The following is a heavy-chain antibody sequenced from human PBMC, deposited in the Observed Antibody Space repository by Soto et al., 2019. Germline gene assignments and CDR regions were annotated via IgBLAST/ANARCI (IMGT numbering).Heavy chain of an antibody. J-gene: IGHJ5*02. V-gene: IGHV5-51*01. D-gene: IGHD3-3*01. Sequence: GESLKISCKGSGYSFTSYWIGWVRQMPGKGLEWMGIIYPGDSDTRYSPSFQGQVTISADKSISTAYLQWSSLKASDTAMHYCARVYYDFWSGFGLNWFDPWGQGTLVTVSS. CDR1: GYSFTSYW. CDR3: ARVYYDFWSGFGLNWFDP. CDR2: IYPGDSDT.